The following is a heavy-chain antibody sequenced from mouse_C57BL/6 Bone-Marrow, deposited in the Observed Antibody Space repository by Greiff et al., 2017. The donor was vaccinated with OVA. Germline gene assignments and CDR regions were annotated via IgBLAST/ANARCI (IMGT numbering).Heavy chain of an antibody. Sequence: QVQLKQPGTELVKPGASVKLSCKASGYTFTSYWMHWVKQRPGQGLEWIGNINPSNGGTNYNEKFKSKATLTVDKSSSTAYMQLSSLTSEDSAIYYCARSDPLYGPFAYWGQGTLVTVSA. D-gene: IGHD1-1*02. V-gene: IGHV1-53*01. CDR2: INPSNGGT. CDR1: GYTFTSYW. CDR3: ARSDPLYGPFAY. J-gene: IGHJ3*01.